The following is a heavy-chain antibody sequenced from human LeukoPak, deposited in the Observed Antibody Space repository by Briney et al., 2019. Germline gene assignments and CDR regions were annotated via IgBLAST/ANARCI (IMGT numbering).Heavy chain of an antibody. CDR3: ASLVNYDSSPGAFDI. J-gene: IGHJ3*02. D-gene: IGHD3-22*01. V-gene: IGHV1-2*02. Sequence: ASVKVSCKASGYTFTGYYMHWVRQAPGQGLEWMGWINPNSGGTNYAQKFQGRVTMTRDTSISTAYMELSRLRSDDTAVYYCASLVNYDSSPGAFDIWGQGTMVTVSS. CDR1: GYTFTGYY. CDR2: INPNSGGT.